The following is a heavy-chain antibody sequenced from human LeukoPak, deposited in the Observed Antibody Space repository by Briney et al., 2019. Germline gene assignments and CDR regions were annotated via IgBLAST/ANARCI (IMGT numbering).Heavy chain of an antibody. CDR3: ARASYDFWSGYYLNY. Sequence: SQTLSLTCTVSGGSISSYYWSWIRQPPGKGLEWIGYIYYSGGTNYNPSLKSRVTISVDTSKNQFSLKLSSVTAADTAVYYCARASYDFWSGYYLNYWGQGTLVTVSS. CDR1: GGSISSYY. D-gene: IGHD3-3*01. J-gene: IGHJ4*02. CDR2: IYYSGGT. V-gene: IGHV4-59*01.